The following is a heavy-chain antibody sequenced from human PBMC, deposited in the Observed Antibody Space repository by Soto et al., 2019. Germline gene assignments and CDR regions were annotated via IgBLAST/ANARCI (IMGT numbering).Heavy chain of an antibody. CDR3: AKETAPTIEDPIRSGMDG. Sequence: EVQLLESGGSLEQPGGSLRLSCAASGFTCSTCAMAWVRQAPGTGLEWVSALSGSGGSTFYSDSVKGRFSISRDNSKNMVYLQKNSMRAEDTAAYYCAKETAPTIEDPIRSGMDGWGQGTTVTVS. CDR2: LSGSGGST. J-gene: IGHJ6*02. D-gene: IGHD2-15*01. CDR1: GFTCSTCA. V-gene: IGHV3-23*01.